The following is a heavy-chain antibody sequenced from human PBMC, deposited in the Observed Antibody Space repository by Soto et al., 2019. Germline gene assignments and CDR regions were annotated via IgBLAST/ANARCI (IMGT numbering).Heavy chain of an antibody. V-gene: IGHV1-69*13. CDR3: ATEPRGGIGAPEG. D-gene: IGHD3-16*01. Sequence: SVKVSCKASGGTFSSYAISWVRQAPGQGLEWMGGIIPIFGTANYAQKFQGRVTITPEESTSTAYMELSSLRSEDPAVYYCATEPRGGIGAPEGWGQGTLVTVSS. J-gene: IGHJ4*02. CDR2: IIPIFGTA. CDR1: GGTFSSYA.